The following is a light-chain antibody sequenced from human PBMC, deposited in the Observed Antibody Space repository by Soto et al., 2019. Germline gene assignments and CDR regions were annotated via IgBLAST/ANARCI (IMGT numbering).Light chain of an antibody. V-gene: IGLV1-40*01. Sequence: QLVLTQPPSVSGAPGQRVTIYCTGSSSNIGAGYDVHWYQQLPGTAPKLLIYGNSNRPSGVPDRFSGSKSGTSASLAITGLQAEDEADYYCQSYDSSLSGHVVFGGGTQLTVL. CDR2: GNS. J-gene: IGLJ2*01. CDR1: SSNIGAGYD. CDR3: QSYDSSLSGHVV.